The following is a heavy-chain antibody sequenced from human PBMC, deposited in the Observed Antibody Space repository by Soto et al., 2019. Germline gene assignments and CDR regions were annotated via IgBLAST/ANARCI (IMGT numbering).Heavy chain of an antibody. CDR1: GFTFNTFE. D-gene: IGHD3-16*01. CDR3: VKGGWLDF. Sequence: EVQLLESGGGLVQPGGSLRLSCAASGFTFNTFEMSWVRQAPGRGLEWVSFISDDGSRTYYADAVKGRFTISRDNSKYTLYLQMTSLTVEDTAVYACVKGGWLDFWGQGTLVTVSS. J-gene: IGHJ5*01. CDR2: ISDDGSRT. V-gene: IGHV3-23*01.